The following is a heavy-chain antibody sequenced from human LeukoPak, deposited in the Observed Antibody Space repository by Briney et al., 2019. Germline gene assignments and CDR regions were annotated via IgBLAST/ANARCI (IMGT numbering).Heavy chain of an antibody. J-gene: IGHJ4*02. CDR2: IIPIFGTA. D-gene: IGHD3-3*01. Sequence: ASVKVSCKASGGTFSSYAISWVRQAPGQGLEWMGGIIPIFGTANYAQKFQGRVTITADESTSTAYMELSSLRSEDTAVYYCARGISNYDFWSGYLYYFDYWGQGTLVTVSS. CDR1: GGTFSSYA. V-gene: IGHV1-69*13. CDR3: ARGISNYDFWSGYLYYFDY.